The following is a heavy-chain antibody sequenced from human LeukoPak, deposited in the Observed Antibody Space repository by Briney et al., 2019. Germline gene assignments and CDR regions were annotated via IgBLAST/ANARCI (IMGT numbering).Heavy chain of an antibody. J-gene: IGHJ4*02. CDR2: IYSGGST. Sequence: PGGSLRLSCTASGFTFGDYAMSWVRQAPGKGLEWVSVIYSGGSTYYADSVKGRFTISRDNSKNTLYLQMNSLRAEDTAVYYCAKTGIAAAGTVYWGQGTLVTVPS. CDR1: GFTFGDYA. CDR3: AKTGIAAAGTVY. D-gene: IGHD6-13*01. V-gene: IGHV3-23*03.